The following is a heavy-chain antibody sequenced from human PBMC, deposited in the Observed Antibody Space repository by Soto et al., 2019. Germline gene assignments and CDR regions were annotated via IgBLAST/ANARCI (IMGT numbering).Heavy chain of an antibody. J-gene: IGHJ3*02. V-gene: IGHV3-30-3*01. D-gene: IGHD2-8*01. CDR1: GFTFSSYA. CDR2: ISYDGSNK. CDR3: ARGDSGGITNDAFDI. Sequence: PGGSLRLSCAASGFTFSSYAMHWVRQAPGKGLEWVAVISYDGSNKYYADSVKGRFTISRDNSKNTLYLQMNSLRAEDTAVYYCARGDSGGITNDAFDIWGQGTMVTVSS.